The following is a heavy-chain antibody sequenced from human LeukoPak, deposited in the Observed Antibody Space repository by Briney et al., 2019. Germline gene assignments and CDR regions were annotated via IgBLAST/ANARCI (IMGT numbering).Heavy chain of an antibody. CDR3: ARGYGYCSSTSCYAGSGWFDP. CDR2: IYSGGST. V-gene: IGHV3-53*01. D-gene: IGHD2-2*03. CDR1: GFTVSSNY. Sequence: GGSLRLSCAASGFTVSSNYMSWVRQAPGKGLEWVPVIYSGGSTYYADSVKGRFTISRDNSKNTLYLQMNSLRAEDTAVYYCARGYGYCSSTSCYAGSGWFDPWGQGTLVTVSS. J-gene: IGHJ5*02.